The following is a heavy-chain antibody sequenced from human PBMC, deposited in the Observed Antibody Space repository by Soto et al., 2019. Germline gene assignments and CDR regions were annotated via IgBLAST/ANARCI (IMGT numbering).Heavy chain of an antibody. CDR3: ARKGCIGDCYSFDH. J-gene: IGHJ4*02. Sequence: ASVKVSCEASGYTFNTFGISWVRQAPGQGLEWMGWINTNNGNTNYAQKFQGRVSMTKDTSTSTDYMELTSLRSDDTAVYYCARKGCIGDCYSFDHWGQGSLAPV. D-gene: IGHD2-21*02. CDR2: INTNNGNT. V-gene: IGHV1-18*01. CDR1: GYTFNTFG.